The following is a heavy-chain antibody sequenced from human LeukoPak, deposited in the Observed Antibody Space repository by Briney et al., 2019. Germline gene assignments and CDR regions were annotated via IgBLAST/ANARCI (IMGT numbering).Heavy chain of an antibody. CDR3: ASIVGATGGIGFDY. D-gene: IGHD1-26*01. CDR1: GFTFSSYA. Sequence: GGSLRLSCVASGFTFSSYAMSWVRQAPGKGLEWVSAISGSGGSTYYADSVKGRFTISRDNSKNTLYLQMNSLRAEDTAVYYCASIVGATGGIGFDYWGQGTLVTVSS. J-gene: IGHJ4*02. V-gene: IGHV3-23*01. CDR2: ISGSGGST.